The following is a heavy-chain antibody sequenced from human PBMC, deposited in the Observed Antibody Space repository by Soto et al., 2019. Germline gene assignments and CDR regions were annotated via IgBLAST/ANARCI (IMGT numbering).Heavy chain of an antibody. V-gene: IGHV3-64D*06. Sequence: EVQLVESGGGLVKPGGSLRLSCTASGFIFSESTIYWVRQVPGKGLEAISAVSTSGRSTYYADSVKDRFTISRDNSKNTLFLQMGSLRPEDTAIYYCVKQAHGLDGVAFDYWGQGTQVTVAS. CDR1: GFIFSEST. J-gene: IGHJ4*02. CDR3: VKQAHGLDGVAFDY. D-gene: IGHD2-15*01. CDR2: VSTSGRST.